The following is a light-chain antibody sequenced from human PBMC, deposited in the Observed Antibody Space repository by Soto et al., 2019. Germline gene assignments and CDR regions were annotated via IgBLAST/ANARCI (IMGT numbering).Light chain of an antibody. Sequence: DIQMTQSPSTLSASVGDRVTITCRASQSISSWLAWYQQKPGKAPKLLIYDVSSLESGVPSRFSRSGSGTEFTRTISSLQPDDFATYYCQQYNSYWWTFGQGTKVEIK. CDR1: QSISSW. CDR3: QQYNSYWWT. V-gene: IGKV1-5*01. J-gene: IGKJ1*01. CDR2: DVS.